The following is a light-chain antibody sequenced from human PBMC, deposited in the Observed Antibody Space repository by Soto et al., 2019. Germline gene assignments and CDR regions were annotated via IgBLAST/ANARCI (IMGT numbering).Light chain of an antibody. J-gene: IGKJ1*01. CDR1: RSVLYKSNNKNH. CDR2: WAS. V-gene: IGKV4-1*01. CDR3: QQYNNWPRT. Sequence: DIVMTQSPDSLAVSLGERATMNCKCSRSVLYKSNNKNHLAWYQQKPGQPPQLIIYWASTRATGIPARFSGSGSGTEFTLTISSLQSEDFAVYYCQQYNNWPRTFGQGTKVDI.